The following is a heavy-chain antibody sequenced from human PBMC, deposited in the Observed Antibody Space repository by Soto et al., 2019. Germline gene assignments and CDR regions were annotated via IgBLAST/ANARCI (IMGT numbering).Heavy chain of an antibody. J-gene: IGHJ4*02. D-gene: IGHD5-18*01. CDR2: MSSSGTTI. V-gene: IGHV3-11*01. Sequence: QVQLVESGGGLVKPGGSLRLSCAASGFSFSDYHMIWVRQAPGKGLEWIAYMSSSGTTISYADSVRGRFTISRDNAKNSLYLQMTSLRAEDTAVYYCARDLNTYGLDYWGQGTLVTVSS. CDR1: GFSFSDYH. CDR3: ARDLNTYGLDY.